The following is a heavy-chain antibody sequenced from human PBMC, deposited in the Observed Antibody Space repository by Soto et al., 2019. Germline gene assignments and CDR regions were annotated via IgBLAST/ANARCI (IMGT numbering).Heavy chain of an antibody. D-gene: IGHD6-19*01. Sequence: PGESLKISCKGSGYSFTSYCISWVRQMPGKGLEWMGRIDPSDSYTNYSPSFQGHVTISADKSISTAYLQWSSLKASDTATYYCARLGSSGWYYYGMDVWGQGTTVSVSS. CDR1: GYSFTSYC. J-gene: IGHJ6*02. CDR2: IDPSDSYT. V-gene: IGHV5-10-1*01. CDR3: ARLGSSGWYYYGMDV.